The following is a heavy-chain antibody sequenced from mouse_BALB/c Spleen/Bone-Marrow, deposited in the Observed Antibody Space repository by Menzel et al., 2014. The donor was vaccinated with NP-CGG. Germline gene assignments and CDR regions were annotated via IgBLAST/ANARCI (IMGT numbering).Heavy chain of an antibody. J-gene: IGHJ3*01. CDR3: ALYGNYAGN. D-gene: IGHD2-1*01. CDR2: IYPGDGDT. V-gene: IGHV1-80*01. Sequence: QVQLKESGAELVRPGSSVKISCKTSGYAFSSYWMNWVKQRPGQGLEWIGQIYPGDGDTNYNGKFKGKATLTADKSSSTAYMQLSSLTSEDSAVYFCALYGNYAGNWGQGTLVTVSA. CDR1: GYAFSSYW.